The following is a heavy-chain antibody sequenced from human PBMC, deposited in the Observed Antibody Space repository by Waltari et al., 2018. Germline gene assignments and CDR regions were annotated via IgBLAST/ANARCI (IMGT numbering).Heavy chain of an antibody. CDR2: VNPDTGNA. J-gene: IGHJ4*02. V-gene: IGHV1-2*07. CDR1: GYIFINYY. D-gene: IGHD6-6*01. Sequence: QVVLVQSGAEVKKPGASVKVSCKASGYIFINYYLHWVRQAPGQGPEGMGWVNPDTGNANYAHKFGGRVTMTWDTSSNTAFMDLRDLKSDDTAVYYCVRDRTTVAARPGDYWGQGTLVTVSS. CDR3: VRDRTTVAARPGDY.